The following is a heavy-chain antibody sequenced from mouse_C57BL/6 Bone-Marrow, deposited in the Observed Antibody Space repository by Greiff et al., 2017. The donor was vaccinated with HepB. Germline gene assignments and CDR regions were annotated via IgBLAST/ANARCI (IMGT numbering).Heavy chain of an antibody. Sequence: VQLQQSGAELARPGASVKLSCKASGYTFTSYGISWVKQRTGQGLEWIGEIYPRSGNTYYTEKFKGKATLTADKSSSTAYMELRSLTSEDSAVYFCARSPITTVVAVYYFDYWGQGTTLTVSS. CDR2: IYPRSGNT. CDR3: ARSPITTVVAVYYFDY. J-gene: IGHJ2*01. CDR1: GYTFTSYG. V-gene: IGHV1-81*01. D-gene: IGHD1-1*01.